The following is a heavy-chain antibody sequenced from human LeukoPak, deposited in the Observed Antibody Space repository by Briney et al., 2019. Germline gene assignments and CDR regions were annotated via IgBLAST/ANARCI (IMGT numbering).Heavy chain of an antibody. CDR3: AAEDDFLTGYYDFDY. CDR2: IVIANGNT. Sequence: EASVKVSFKASGFTFARSAVQWVRQARGQRPEWIGWIVIANGNTNYAQKFQERLTITRDMSTSTAYMELSSLRSEDTAVYYCAAEDDFLTGYYDFDYWGQGTVVTVSS. CDR1: GFTFARSA. V-gene: IGHV1-58*01. J-gene: IGHJ4*02. D-gene: IGHD3-9*01.